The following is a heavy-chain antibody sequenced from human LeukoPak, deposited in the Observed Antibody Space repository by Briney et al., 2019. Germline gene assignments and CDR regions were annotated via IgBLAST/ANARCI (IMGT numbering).Heavy chain of an antibody. CDR2: INPNSGGT. CDR3: ASTIAVATDWYFDL. J-gene: IGHJ2*01. D-gene: IGHD6-19*01. V-gene: IGHV1-2*06. Sequence: GASVKVSCKASGYTFTGYYMHWVRQAPGQGLEWMGRINPNSGGTNYAQKFQGRVTMTRDTSISTAYMELSRLRSDDTAVYYCASTIAVATDWYFDLWGRGTLVTVSS. CDR1: GYTFTGYY.